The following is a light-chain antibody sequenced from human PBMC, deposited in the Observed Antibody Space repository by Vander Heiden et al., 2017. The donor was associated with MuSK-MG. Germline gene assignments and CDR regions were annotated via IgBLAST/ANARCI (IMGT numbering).Light chain of an antibody. CDR1: NIGSKS. Sequence: SYVLTQPPTVSLAPGKTDTITCGGNNIGSKSVHWYQRKPGQAPVLVMYFDSDRPSGIPERFSGSNSGNTATLTISRVEAGDEADYYCQVWDGSNDPMVFGGGTKLTVL. CDR3: QVWDGSNDPMV. J-gene: IGLJ2*01. CDR2: FDS. V-gene: IGLV3-21*04.